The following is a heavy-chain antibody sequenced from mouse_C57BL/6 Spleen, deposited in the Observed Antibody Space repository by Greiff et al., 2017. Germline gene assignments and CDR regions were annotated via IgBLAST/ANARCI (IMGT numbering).Heavy chain of an antibody. Sequence: EVNVVESGGGLVKPGGSLKLSCAASGFTFSSYAMSWVRQTPEKRLEWVATISDGGSYTNYPDNVKGRFTISRDNAKNNLYLQMSHLKSEDTAMYYCAREDYYGSSSPFAYWGQGTLVTVSA. V-gene: IGHV5-4*01. CDR1: GFTFSSYA. D-gene: IGHD1-1*01. CDR3: AREDYYGSSSPFAY. CDR2: ISDGGSYT. J-gene: IGHJ3*01.